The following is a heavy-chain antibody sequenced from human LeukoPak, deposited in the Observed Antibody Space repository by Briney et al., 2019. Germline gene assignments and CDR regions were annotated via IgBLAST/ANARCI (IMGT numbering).Heavy chain of an antibody. CDR3: ARDGDGVSSWVSH. Sequence: GESLKISCKGSGYSFSSYWISWVRQMPGKGLEWMGRIDPGDSFTKYRPSLEGRVTISADKSLSTVYLQWSSLKASDTAIYYCARDGDGVSSWVSHWGQGTLVAVSS. CDR1: GYSFSSYW. CDR2: IDPGDSFT. J-gene: IGHJ4*02. V-gene: IGHV5-10-1*01. D-gene: IGHD2-8*01.